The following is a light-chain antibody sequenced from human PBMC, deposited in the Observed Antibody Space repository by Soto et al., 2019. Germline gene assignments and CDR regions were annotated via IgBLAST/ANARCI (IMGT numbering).Light chain of an antibody. CDR2: DNT. Sequence: QSELTQPPSVSGAPGQRVTISCSGSRSNIGAGYAVHWYQQLPGTAPKLLIYDNTKRPSGVPDRFSASKSATSASLAITGLQAEDEADYYCQSYDSSDKLIFGGGTQLTVL. CDR3: QSYDSSDKLI. CDR1: RSNIGAGYA. V-gene: IGLV1-40*01. J-gene: IGLJ7*01.